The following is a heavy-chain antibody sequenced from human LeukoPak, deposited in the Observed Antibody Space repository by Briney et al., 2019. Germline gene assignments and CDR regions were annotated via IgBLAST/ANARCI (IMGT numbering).Heavy chain of an antibody. Sequence: GGSLRLSCVASGFTFTSSAMTWGRQAPGEGLEWVSVVGSTGGTTYYADSVKGRFTISRDNAKNTMILQMNNLRVQDTAVYYCAAVPGIIIAGYFASWGRGTLVAVSA. V-gene: IGHV3-23*01. CDR2: VGSTGGTT. J-gene: IGHJ4*02. D-gene: IGHD3-10*02. CDR3: AAVPGIIIAGYFAS. CDR1: GFTFTSSA.